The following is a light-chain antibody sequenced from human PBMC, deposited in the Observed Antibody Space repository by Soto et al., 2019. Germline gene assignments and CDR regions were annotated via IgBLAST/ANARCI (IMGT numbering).Light chain of an antibody. CDR1: QSVDTY. CDR2: DAS. V-gene: IGKV3-11*01. Sequence: EIVLTQSPATLSLSLGERATLSCRASQSVDTYLAWYQQKPGQAPRLLIYDASTRATGTPARFSGSGSGTDFTLTISSLEAEDFAVYYCQQRYNWPPITFGQGTRLDIK. J-gene: IGKJ5*01. CDR3: QQRYNWPPIT.